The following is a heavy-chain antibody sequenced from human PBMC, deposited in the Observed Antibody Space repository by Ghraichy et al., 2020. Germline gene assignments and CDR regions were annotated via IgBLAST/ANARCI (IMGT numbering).Heavy chain of an antibody. CDR2: IYYSGST. Sequence: SQTLSLPCTVSGASISSSSYYWGWIRQPPGKGLEWIGSIYYSGSTYYNPSLKSRVTISIYTSKNQFSLKLSSVTAADTAVYYCARDSQNYDYWGQGTLVTVSS. V-gene: IGHV4-39*02. D-gene: IGHD1-7*01. CDR3: ARDSQNYDY. CDR1: GASISSSSYY. J-gene: IGHJ4*02.